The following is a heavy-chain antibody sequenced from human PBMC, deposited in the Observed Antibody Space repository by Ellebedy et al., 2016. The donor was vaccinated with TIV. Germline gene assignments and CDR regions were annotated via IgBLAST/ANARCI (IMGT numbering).Heavy chain of an antibody. Sequence: PGGSLRLSCAASGFTFADFAMHWVRQVPGKGLEWVSVITRDGTSTYYADSVKGRFTISRDNSKNSLYLQMNSLRSKDTAFYYCAKDQIGATSRDPFYGMDVWGPGTTVTVSS. CDR1: GFTFADFA. D-gene: IGHD1-26*01. V-gene: IGHV3-43*02. CDR2: ITRDGTST. CDR3: AKDQIGATSRDPFYGMDV. J-gene: IGHJ6*02.